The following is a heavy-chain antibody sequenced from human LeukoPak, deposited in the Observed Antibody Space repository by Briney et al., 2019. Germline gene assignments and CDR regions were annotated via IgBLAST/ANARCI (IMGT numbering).Heavy chain of an antibody. CDR3: ARSDYCGGDCYSSLSNY. V-gene: IGHV3-21*01. J-gene: IGHJ4*02. CDR2: MCSSSSHI. Sequence: GGSLRLSCAASGFTFSSYAMSWVRQAPGKGLEWVSSMCSSSSHIYYADSVKGRFTISRDNAKNSLYLQMNSLRAEDTAVYFCARSDYCGGDCYSSLSNYWGQGTLVTVST. D-gene: IGHD2-21*02. CDR1: GFTFSSYA.